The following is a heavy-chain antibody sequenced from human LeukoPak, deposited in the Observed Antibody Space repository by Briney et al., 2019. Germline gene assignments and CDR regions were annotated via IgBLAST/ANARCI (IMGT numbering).Heavy chain of an antibody. D-gene: IGHD5-18*01. Sequence: GWSLTLSFAASGCTFDDQAMHGLRQAAGKGRDGVAYISWNSGRITHAELVKGRFTISRDKAKKPLYLQMKSLRTEETALYYCAKSPSHGTLDFWGQGPLVAVSS. CDR2: ISWNSGRI. J-gene: IGHJ4*02. V-gene: IGHV3-9*01. CDR3: AKSPSHGTLDF. CDR1: GCTFDDQA.